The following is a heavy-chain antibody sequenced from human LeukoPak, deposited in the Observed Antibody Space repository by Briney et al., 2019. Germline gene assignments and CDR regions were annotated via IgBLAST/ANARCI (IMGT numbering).Heavy chain of an antibody. CDR3: ARLNDNSIIGYCSGGSCGGPEYFQH. D-gene: IGHD2-15*01. V-gene: IGHV1-8*01. Sequence: ASVKVSCKASGYTFTSYDINWVRQATGQGLEWMGWMNPNSGNTGYAQKFQGRVTMTRNTSISTAYMELSSLRSEDTAVYYCARLNDNSIIGYCSGGSCGGPEYFQHWGQGTLVTVSS. CDR2: MNPNSGNT. CDR1: GYTFTSYD. J-gene: IGHJ1*01.